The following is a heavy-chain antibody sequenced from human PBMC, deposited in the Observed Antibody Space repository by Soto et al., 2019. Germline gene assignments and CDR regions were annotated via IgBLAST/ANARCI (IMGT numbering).Heavy chain of an antibody. CDR2: INPNSSGT. J-gene: IGHJ1*01. Sequence: ASVKVSCKASGYTFTGYYMHWVRQAPGQGLEWMGWINPNSSGTNYAQKFQGRVTMTRDTSISTAYMELSRLRSDDTAVYYCATYSSSFDPEYFQHWGQGTLVTVSS. CDR3: ATYSSSFDPEYFQH. D-gene: IGHD6-13*01. CDR1: GYTFTGYY. V-gene: IGHV1-2*02.